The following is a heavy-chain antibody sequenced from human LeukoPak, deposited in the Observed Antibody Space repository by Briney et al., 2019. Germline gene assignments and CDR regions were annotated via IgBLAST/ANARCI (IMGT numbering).Heavy chain of an antibody. Sequence: QPGGSLRLSCAASGFTFSSYEMNWVRQAPGKGLEWVSYISSGGNTIYYADSVKGRFTISRDNAKNSLYLQMNSLRAEGTAVYYCAREGTGMVSFDYWGQGTLVTVSS. CDR3: AREGTGMVSFDY. J-gene: IGHJ4*02. D-gene: IGHD5-18*01. CDR2: ISSGGNTI. CDR1: GFTFSSYE. V-gene: IGHV3-48*03.